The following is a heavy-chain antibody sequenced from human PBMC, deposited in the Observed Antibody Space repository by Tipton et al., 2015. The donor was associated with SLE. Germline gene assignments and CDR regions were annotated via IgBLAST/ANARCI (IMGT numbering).Heavy chain of an antibody. D-gene: IGHD2-15*01. Sequence: TLSLTCAVYGGSSSGYYWSWIRQPPGKGLEWIGEINHSGSTNYNPSLKSLVTISVDTSKNQFSLKLSSVTAADTAVYYCARGYCSGGSCSYWYFDLWGRGTLVTVSA. J-gene: IGHJ2*01. V-gene: IGHV4-34*01. CDR2: INHSGST. CDR3: ARGYCSGGSCSYWYFDL. CDR1: GGSSSGYY.